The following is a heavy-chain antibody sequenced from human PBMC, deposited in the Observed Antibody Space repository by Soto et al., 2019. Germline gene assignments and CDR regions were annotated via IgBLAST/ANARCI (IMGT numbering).Heavy chain of an antibody. CDR3: ARVLGPRKYYDFWSGFNDAFDI. CDR2: ISSSSSTI. J-gene: IGHJ3*02. CDR1: GFTFSSYS. D-gene: IGHD3-3*01. V-gene: IGHV3-48*01. Sequence: EVQLVESGGGLVQPGGSLRLSCAASGFTFSSYSMNWVRQAPGKGLEWVSYISSSSSTIYYADSVKGRFTISRDNAKNSLYLQMNSLRAEDTAVYYCARVLGPRKYYDFWSGFNDAFDIWGQGTMVTVSS.